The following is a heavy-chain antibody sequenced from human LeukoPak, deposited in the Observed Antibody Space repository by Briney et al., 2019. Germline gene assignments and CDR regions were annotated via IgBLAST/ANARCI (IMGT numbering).Heavy chain of an antibody. V-gene: IGHV4-39*07. CDR2: IYYSGST. J-gene: IGHJ4*02. Sequence: PSETLSLACTVSGGSISSTTYYWGWIRQPPGKGLEWIGSIYYSGSTYYNPSLKSRVTISVGTSKNQFSLKLSSVTAADTAVYYCAADTGYFDYWGQGTLVTVSS. D-gene: IGHD2-8*02. CDR3: AADTGYFDY. CDR1: GGSISSTTYY.